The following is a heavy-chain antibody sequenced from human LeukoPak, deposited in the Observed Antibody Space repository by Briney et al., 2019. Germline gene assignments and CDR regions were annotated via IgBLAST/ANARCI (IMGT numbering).Heavy chain of an antibody. D-gene: IGHD3/OR15-3a*01. V-gene: IGHV3-23*01. CDR2: LTGSGDSA. J-gene: IGHJ4*02. Sequence: GGPLRLSCAASGFTFSSYAMSWVRQAPGKGLEWVATLTGSGDSADYADSVKGRFTISRDNAKNTLYLEVNSLRVEDTAVYYCARRTSYYFPYWGQGTLVTVSS. CDR1: GFTFSSYA. CDR3: ARRTSYYFPY.